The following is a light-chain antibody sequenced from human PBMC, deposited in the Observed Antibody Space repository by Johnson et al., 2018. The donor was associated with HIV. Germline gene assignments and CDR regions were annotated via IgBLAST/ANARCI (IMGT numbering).Light chain of an antibody. J-gene: IGLJ1*01. CDR1: SSNIGNNY. CDR2: DNN. V-gene: IGLV1-51*01. Sequence: SVLTQSPSVSAAPGQKVTISCSGSSSNIGNNYVSWYQQLPGTAPKLLIYDNNKRPSGIPDRFSGSKSGTSATLGITGLQTGEEADYYCGTWDSSLSAGLFGTGTKVTVL. CDR3: GTWDSSLSAGL.